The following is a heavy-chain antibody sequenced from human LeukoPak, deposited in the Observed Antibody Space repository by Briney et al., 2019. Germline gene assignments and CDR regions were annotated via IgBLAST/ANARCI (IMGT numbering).Heavy chain of an antibody. CDR2: INWNGGST. J-gene: IGHJ4*02. V-gene: IGHV3-20*04. D-gene: IGHD6-13*01. CDR1: GFTFDDCG. Sequence: GGSLRLSCAASGFTFDDCGMSWVRQAPGKGLEWVSGINWNGGSTGYADSVKGRFTISRDNAKNSLYLQMNSLRAEDTALYYCARVSEGYSSSWFDYWGQGTLVTVSS. CDR3: ARVSEGYSSSWFDY.